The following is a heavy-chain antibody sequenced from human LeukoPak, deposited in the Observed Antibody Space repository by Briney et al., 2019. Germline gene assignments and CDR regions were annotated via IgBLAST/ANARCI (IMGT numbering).Heavy chain of an antibody. Sequence: AGGSLRLSCAASGFTFSSYWMHWVRQAPGKGLVWVSRINTDGTSTTNADSVKGRFTISRDNAKNTVYLQVNSLRVEDTAVYYCTRDCGTSGCDYWGQGTLVTVSS. D-gene: IGHD5-12*01. CDR2: INTDGTST. V-gene: IGHV3-74*01. CDR1: GFTFSSYW. CDR3: TRDCGTSGCDY. J-gene: IGHJ4*02.